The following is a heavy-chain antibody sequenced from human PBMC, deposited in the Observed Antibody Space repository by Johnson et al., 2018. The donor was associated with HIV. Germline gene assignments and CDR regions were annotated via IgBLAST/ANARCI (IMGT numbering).Heavy chain of an antibody. Sequence: VQLVESGGGVVQPGRSLRLSCAASGFTFDEYAMHWVRQVPGKGLAWVSSISYNSGDKDYADSVKGRFTISRENAKNSLYLQMDSLRREDTALYYCAKAPYGSGIRPGAFDIWGQGTMVTVSS. CDR2: ISYNSGDK. D-gene: IGHD3-10*01. CDR1: GFTFDEYA. J-gene: IGHJ3*02. CDR3: AKAPYGSGIRPGAFDI. V-gene: IGHV3-9*01.